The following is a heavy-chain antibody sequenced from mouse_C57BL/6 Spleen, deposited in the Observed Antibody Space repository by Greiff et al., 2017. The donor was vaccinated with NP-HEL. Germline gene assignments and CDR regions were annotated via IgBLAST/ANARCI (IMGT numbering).Heavy chain of an antibody. CDR2: INPSNGGT. CDR3: ARERGDYDEAWFAY. CDR1: GYTFTSYW. Sequence: QVQLQQPGTELVKPGASVKLSCKASGYTFTSYWMHWVKQRPGQGLEWIGNINPSNGGTNYNEKFKSKATLTVDKSSSTAYMQLSSLTSEDSAVYYGARERGDYDEAWFAYWGQGTLVTVSA. D-gene: IGHD2-4*01. J-gene: IGHJ3*01. V-gene: IGHV1-53*01.